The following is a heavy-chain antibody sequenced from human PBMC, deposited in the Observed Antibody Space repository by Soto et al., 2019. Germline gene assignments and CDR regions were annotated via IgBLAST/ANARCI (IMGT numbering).Heavy chain of an antibody. CDR1: GFTFTRYS. Sequence: EVQLVESGGGLVKPGGSLRLSCAASGFTFTRYSMNWVRQAPGKGLEWVSSISSTTNYIYYGDSMKGRFTISRDNAKNSLHLEMNSPRADNTAVYYCARESEDLTSNFDYWGQGTLVTVSS. V-gene: IGHV3-21*06. CDR3: ARESEDLTSNFDY. CDR2: ISSTTNYI. J-gene: IGHJ4*02.